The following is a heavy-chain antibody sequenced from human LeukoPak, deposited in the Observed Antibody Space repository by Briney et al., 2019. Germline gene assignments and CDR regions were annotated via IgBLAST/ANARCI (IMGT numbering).Heavy chain of an antibody. CDR1: GFTFDDYA. Sequence: PGGSLRLSCAASGFTFDDYAMHWVRQAPGKGLEWVSGISWNSGSIGYADSVKGRFTISRDNAKNSLYLQMNSLRAEDTALYYCAKVCGSSGYGFDYWGQGTLVTVSS. D-gene: IGHD3-22*01. CDR2: ISWNSGSI. CDR3: AKVCGSSGYGFDY. J-gene: IGHJ4*02. V-gene: IGHV3-9*01.